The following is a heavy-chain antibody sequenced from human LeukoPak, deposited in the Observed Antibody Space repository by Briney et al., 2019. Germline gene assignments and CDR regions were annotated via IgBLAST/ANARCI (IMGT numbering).Heavy chain of an antibody. CDR2: IYTSGST. J-gene: IGHJ4*02. V-gene: IGHV4-61*02. CDR3: ARRITGTTSDSYDY. D-gene: IGHD1-20*01. Sequence: SETLSLTCTGSGGSISSGSYYWSWIRQPAGKGLEWIGRIYTSGSTNYNPSLKSRVSISVDTSKNQFYLKVIAVTAADTAVYYCARRITGTTSDSYDYWGQGTLVTVSS. CDR1: GGSISSGSYY.